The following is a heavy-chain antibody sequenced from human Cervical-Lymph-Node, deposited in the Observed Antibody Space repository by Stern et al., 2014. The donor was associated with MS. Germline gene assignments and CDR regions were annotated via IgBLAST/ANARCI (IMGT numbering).Heavy chain of an antibody. CDR1: GGTFSTSG. D-gene: IGHD2-8*02. J-gene: IGHJ3*02. V-gene: IGHV1-69*18. CDR3: ARPPSYCTARSCYNGAFDI. CDR2: IVMIFAKG. Sequence: QVQLVESGAEVKKPGASVKVSCKASGGTFSTSGISWVRQAPGQGLEWMGTIVMIFAKGDSAQQFKGRVTIIADEPTAKAYMQLTSLTSADTAVYYCARPPSYCTARSCYNGAFDIWGQGTMVTVST.